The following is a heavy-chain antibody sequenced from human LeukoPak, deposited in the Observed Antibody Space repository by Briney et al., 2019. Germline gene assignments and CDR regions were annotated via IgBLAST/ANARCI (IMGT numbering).Heavy chain of an antibody. V-gene: IGHV3-66*01. J-gene: IGHJ5*02. CDR3: ARDPSGWYRDNWFDP. CDR2: IYSGGST. Sequence: GGSLRLSCAASGFTVSINYMSWVRQAPGKGLEWVSVIYSGGSTYYADSVKGRFTISRDNSKNTLYLQMNSLRAEDTAVYYCARDPSGWYRDNWFDPWGQGTLVTVSS. CDR1: GFTVSINY. D-gene: IGHD6-19*01.